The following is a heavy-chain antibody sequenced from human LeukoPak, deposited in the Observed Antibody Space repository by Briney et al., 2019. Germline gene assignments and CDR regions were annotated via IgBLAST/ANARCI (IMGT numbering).Heavy chain of an antibody. CDR2: IWYDGSNK. CDR3: AKEPIAAAGTGWYFDY. Sequence: GGSLRLSCAASGFTFSSYGMHWVRQAPGKGLEWVAVIWYDGSNKYYADSVKGRFTISRDNSKNTLYLQMNSLRAEDTAVYYCAKEPIAAAGTGWYFDYWGQGTLVTVSS. V-gene: IGHV3-33*06. D-gene: IGHD6-13*01. CDR1: GFTFSSYG. J-gene: IGHJ4*02.